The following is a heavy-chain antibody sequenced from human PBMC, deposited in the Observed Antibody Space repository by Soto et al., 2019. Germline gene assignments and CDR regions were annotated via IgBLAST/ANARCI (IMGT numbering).Heavy chain of an antibody. Sequence: QVQLVQSGAAVKKPGASVKVSCKASGYTFTNYYMHWVRQAPGQGLEWMGLIYPSGSSTSYTRKVQDRVTMARDTSTRTAHMELSSLRSEDTAVYYCARGIAVAIHEGIDYRCQGTLVTVSS. CDR2: IYPSGSST. J-gene: IGHJ4*02. V-gene: IGHV1-46*01. CDR1: GYTFTNYY. D-gene: IGHD6-19*01. CDR3: ARGIAVAIHEGIDY.